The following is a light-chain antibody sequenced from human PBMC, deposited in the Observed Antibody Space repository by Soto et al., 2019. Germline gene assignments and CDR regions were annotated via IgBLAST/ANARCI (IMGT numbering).Light chain of an antibody. CDR1: SSDVGGYNF. Sequence: QSALTQPASVSGSPGQSITISCTGTSSDVGGYNFVSWYRQHPGKVPKLIISDVSNRPSGVSNRFSGFKFANTASLTISGLQPEDEADYYCASYASSSTLVFGTGTKLTVL. CDR3: ASYASSSTLV. CDR2: DVS. V-gene: IGLV2-14*03. J-gene: IGLJ1*01.